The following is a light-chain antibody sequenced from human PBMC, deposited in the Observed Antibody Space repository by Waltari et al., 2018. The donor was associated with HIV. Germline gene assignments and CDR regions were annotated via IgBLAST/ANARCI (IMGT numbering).Light chain of an antibody. CDR3: SSYAGRHVYV. V-gene: IGLV2-8*01. Sequence: QSALSQPPSASGSPGQSVTVSCTGTSSDVGLYNFVSWYQHHPGEAPQVIIYEVNKRPSGVPDRFSGPKSGNTASLTVSGLQPEDEADYYCSSYAGRHVYVFGTGTTVTVL. CDR1: SSDVGLYNF. J-gene: IGLJ1*01. CDR2: EVN.